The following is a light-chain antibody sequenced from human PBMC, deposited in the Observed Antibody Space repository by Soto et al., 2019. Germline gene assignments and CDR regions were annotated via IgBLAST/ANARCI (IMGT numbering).Light chain of an antibody. CDR3: QQCDRSPWT. J-gene: IGKJ1*01. CDR2: GAS. Sequence: EIVLTQSPGTLSLSPGERATLSCRASQTINSNYLVWFQQKPGQAPWLLIYGASSRATGIPDRFSGSGSGTDFTLTISSLEPEDFAVYYCQQCDRSPWTFGQGTKVEIK. V-gene: IGKV3-20*01. CDR1: QTINSNY.